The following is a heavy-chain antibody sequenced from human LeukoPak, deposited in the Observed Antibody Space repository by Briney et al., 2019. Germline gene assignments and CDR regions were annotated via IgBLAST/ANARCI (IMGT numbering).Heavy chain of an antibody. J-gene: IGHJ4*02. CDR1: GGSFSGYY. V-gene: IGHV4-34*01. CDR3: ARGSGERRGKWMGFDY. CDR2: INHSGST. Sequence: SETLSLTCAVDGGSFSGYYWRWIRQPPGKGLEWIGEINHSGSTNYNPSLKSRVTISVDTSKNQFSLKLSSVTAADTAVYYCARGSGERRGKWMGFDYWGQGTLVTVSS. D-gene: IGHD1-1*01.